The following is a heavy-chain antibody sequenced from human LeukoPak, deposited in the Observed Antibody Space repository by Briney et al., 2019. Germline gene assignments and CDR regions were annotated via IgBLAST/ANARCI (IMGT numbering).Heavy chain of an antibody. CDR2: IWYDGSNK. V-gene: IGHV3-33*01. CDR3: ARDPEPDYYDSSGYFHY. D-gene: IGHD3-22*01. Sequence: GGSLRLSCAASGFTFSSYGMHWVRQAPGKGLEWEAVIWYDGSNKYYADSVKGRFTISRDNSKNTLYLQMNSLRAEDTAVYYCARDPEPDYYDSSGYFHYWGQGTLVTVSS. CDR1: GFTFSSYG. J-gene: IGHJ4*02.